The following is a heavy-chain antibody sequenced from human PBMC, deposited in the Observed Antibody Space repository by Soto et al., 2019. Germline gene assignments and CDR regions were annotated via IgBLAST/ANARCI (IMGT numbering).Heavy chain of an antibody. J-gene: IGHJ6*02. D-gene: IGHD3-10*01. V-gene: IGHV5-51*01. Sequence: GESLKISCKGSGYSFTSYWIGWVRQMPGKGLEWMGIIYPGDSDTRYSPSFQGQVTISADKSISTAYLQWSSLKASDTAMYYCARILAPRFTMARGVTVHGMDVWGQATTVTVSS. CDR1: GYSFTSYW. CDR3: ARILAPRFTMARGVTVHGMDV. CDR2: IYPGDSDT.